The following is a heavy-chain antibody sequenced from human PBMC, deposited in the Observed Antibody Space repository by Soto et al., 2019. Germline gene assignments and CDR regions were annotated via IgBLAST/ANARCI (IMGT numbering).Heavy chain of an antibody. J-gene: IGHJ5*02. CDR2: IYPGDSDT. V-gene: IGHV5-51*01. D-gene: IGHD3-22*01. Sequence: GESLKISCKGSGYGFPTYWIGWLRQMPGKGLEGMGIIYPGDSDTRYSPSFQGQVTISADKALSTAYLQWRSLKASDSAIYYCARHYYDGNGYYPEAWGQGTLVTVSS. CDR3: ARHYYDGNGYYPEA. CDR1: GYGFPTYW.